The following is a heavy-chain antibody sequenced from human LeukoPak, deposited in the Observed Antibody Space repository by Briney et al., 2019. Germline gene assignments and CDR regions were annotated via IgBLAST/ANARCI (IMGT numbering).Heavy chain of an antibody. V-gene: IGHV3-21*01. D-gene: IGHD4-17*01. CDR2: LSSGSSAI. J-gene: IGHJ4*02. Sequence: GGSLRLSCEPPGFTFTTYSMTSVRQAPGKGLEWVSLLSSGSSAIFSADALKGRFTISRDDAKNLLYLDMNSLRAEDTAVYYCARGHTAVTRHFDFWGQGTLVTVSS. CDR1: GFTFTTYS. CDR3: ARGHTAVTRHFDF.